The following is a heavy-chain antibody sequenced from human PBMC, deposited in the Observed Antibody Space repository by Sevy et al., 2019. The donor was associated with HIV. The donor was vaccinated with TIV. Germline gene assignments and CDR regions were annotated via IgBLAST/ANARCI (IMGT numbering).Heavy chain of an antibody. Sequence: GGSLRLSCVASGFTFSNFWMSWVRQAPGKGLEWVANIKRDGSEKYYVASVKGRFTISRDNAKTSLYLQMNSLIVEDTAVYYCARDCNSASCLWGMDVWGQGTMVTVSS. CDR1: GFTFSNFW. CDR2: IKRDGSEK. J-gene: IGHJ6*02. V-gene: IGHV3-7*03. CDR3: ARDCNSASCLWGMDV. D-gene: IGHD1-26*01.